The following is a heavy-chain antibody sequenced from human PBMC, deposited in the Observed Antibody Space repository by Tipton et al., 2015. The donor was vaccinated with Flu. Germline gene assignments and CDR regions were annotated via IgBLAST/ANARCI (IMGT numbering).Heavy chain of an antibody. Sequence: SLRLSCAASGFTFSSYAMSWVRQAPGKGLEWVSAISGSGGSTYYADSVKGRFTISRDNSKNTLYLQMNSPRAEDTAVYYCANSGSYYATEYFQHWGQGTLVTVSS. J-gene: IGHJ1*01. V-gene: IGHV3-23*01. D-gene: IGHD1-26*01. CDR2: ISGSGGST. CDR3: ANSGSYYATEYFQH. CDR1: GFTFSSYA.